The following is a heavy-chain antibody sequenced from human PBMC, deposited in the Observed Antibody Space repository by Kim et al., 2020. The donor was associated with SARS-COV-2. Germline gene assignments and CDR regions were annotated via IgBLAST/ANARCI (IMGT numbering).Heavy chain of an antibody. V-gene: IGHV1-46*01. CDR2: ITPSGDST. J-gene: IGHJ4*02. CDR3: VRADHGQHFDY. CDR1: GYTFSDYY. Sequence: ASVKVSCKASGYTFSDYYMHWVRQAPGQGLEWMGIITPSGDSTNYTQKFQGRVTMTRDTSASTVYMELSSLRYDDTAIYFCVRADHGQHFDYWGQGTLVTVSS.